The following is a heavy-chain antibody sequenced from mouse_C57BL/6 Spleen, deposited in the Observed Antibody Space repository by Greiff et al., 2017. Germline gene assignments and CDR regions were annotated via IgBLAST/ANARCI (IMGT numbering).Heavy chain of an antibody. V-gene: IGHV1-80*01. J-gene: IGHJ2*01. CDR2: FYPGDGAT. Sequence: VQLQQSGAELVKPGASVKISCKASGYAFTSYCMNWVKQSPGKGLEWIGQFYPGDGATNYNGKFKGKATLTADKSSSTVYMQLSSLTSEDSAVYISAREDNYDYWGQGTTLTVSS. CDR1: GYAFTSYC. CDR3: AREDNYDY.